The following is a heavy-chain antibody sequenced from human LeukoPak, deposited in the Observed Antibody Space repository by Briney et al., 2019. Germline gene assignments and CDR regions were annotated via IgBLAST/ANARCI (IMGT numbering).Heavy chain of an antibody. J-gene: IGHJ6*02. V-gene: IGHV4-34*01. CDR3: ARWGVPAAIGAYYYYGMDV. Sequence: SETLSLTCAVYGGSFSGYYWSWIRQPPGKGLEWIGEINHSGSTNYNPSLKSRVTISVDTSKNQFSLKLSSVTAADTAVYYCARWGVPAAIGAYYYYGMDVWGQGTTVTVSS. D-gene: IGHD2-2*01. CDR1: GGSFSGYY. CDR2: INHSGST.